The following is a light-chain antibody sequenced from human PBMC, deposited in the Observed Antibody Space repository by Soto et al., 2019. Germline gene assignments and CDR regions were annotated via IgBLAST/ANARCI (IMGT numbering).Light chain of an antibody. CDR1: SSDVGGYNY. CDR3: CSYTGSFTLV. J-gene: IGLJ1*01. CDR2: DVT. V-gene: IGLV2-11*01. Sequence: QSALTQPRSVSGSLGQSVTISCTGTSSDVGGYNYVSWYQQHPGKAPKLMIYDVTKRPSGVPDRFSGSKSGNTASLTISGLQADDEADYYCCSYTGSFTLVFGTGTKVTVL.